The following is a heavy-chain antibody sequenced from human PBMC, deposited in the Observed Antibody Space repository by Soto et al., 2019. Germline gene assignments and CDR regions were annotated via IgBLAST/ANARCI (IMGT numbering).Heavy chain of an antibody. Sequence: GGSLRLSCAASGFTFSSYGMHWVRQAPGKGLEWVAVIWYDGSNKYYADSVKGRFTISRDNSKNTLYLQMNSLRAEDTAVYYCARSRGGSSWEVLDYWGQGTLVTVSS. CDR3: ARSRGGSSWEVLDY. J-gene: IGHJ4*02. CDR1: GFTFSSYG. V-gene: IGHV3-33*01. D-gene: IGHD6-13*01. CDR2: IWYDGSNK.